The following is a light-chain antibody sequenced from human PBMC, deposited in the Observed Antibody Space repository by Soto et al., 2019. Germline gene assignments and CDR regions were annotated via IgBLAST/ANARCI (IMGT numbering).Light chain of an antibody. V-gene: IGKV3-11*01. J-gene: IGKJ5*01. Sequence: FWPQSPATLSLSPGERATLSCRASENVRTFVDWYTTKPGQAPRLLIYGESNRATGIPARFSGSGSGTDGTLTISSLEPEELAVDYGQPRVDWPITVGQGTRLEIK. CDR2: GES. CDR3: QPRVDWPIT. CDR1: ENVRTF.